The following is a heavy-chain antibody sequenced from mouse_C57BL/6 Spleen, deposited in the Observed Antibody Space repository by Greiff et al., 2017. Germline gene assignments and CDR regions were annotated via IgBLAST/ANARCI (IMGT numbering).Heavy chain of an antibody. CDR1: GFTFSSYG. D-gene: IGHD4-1*01. V-gene: IGHV5-6*01. CDR3: ARGDWDGAMDY. CDR2: ISSGGSYT. J-gene: IGHJ4*01. Sequence: EVQVVESGGDLVKPGGSLTLSCAASGFTFSSYGMSWVRQTPDKRLEWVATISSGGSYTYYPDSVKGRFTISRDNAKNTLYLQMSSLKSEDTAMYYCARGDWDGAMDYWGQGTSVTVSS.